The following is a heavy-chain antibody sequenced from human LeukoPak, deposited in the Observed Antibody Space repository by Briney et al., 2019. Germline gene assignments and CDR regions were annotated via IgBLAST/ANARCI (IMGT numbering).Heavy chain of an antibody. J-gene: IGHJ4*02. Sequence: SQTLSLTCAISGDSVSSNTASWNWIRQSPSRGLEWLGRTYYRSTWHNEYAVSVKSRVIITSDTSQNQFSLQLNSVTPDDTAMYYCARGFDYWGQGTLVTVSS. V-gene: IGHV6-1*01. CDR1: GDSVSSNTAS. CDR3: ARGFDY. CDR2: TYYRSTWHN.